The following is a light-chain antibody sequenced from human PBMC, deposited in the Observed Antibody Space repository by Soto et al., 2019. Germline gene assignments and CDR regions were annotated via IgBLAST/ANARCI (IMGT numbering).Light chain of an antibody. CDR2: GAS. Sequence: EIVLTQSPGTLSLSPGERATLSCRASQSFTSNYLACYQQKPVQAPRPLIFGASIRDTGIPDSFSGSGSGTDFTLTISRLQPEDFAVYYCHQYGSSPGTFGQGTKV. J-gene: IGKJ1*01. CDR1: QSFTSNY. CDR3: HQYGSSPGT. V-gene: IGKV3-20*01.